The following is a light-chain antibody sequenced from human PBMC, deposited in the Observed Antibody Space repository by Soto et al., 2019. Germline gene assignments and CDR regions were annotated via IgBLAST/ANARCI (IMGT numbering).Light chain of an antibody. V-gene: IGLV3-1*01. CDR1: RLGDKY. J-gene: IGLJ2*01. CDR2: QDS. Sequence: SYELTQPPSVSVSPGQTAIITCSGDRLGDKYACWYQQKPGHSPVVVIYQDSRRPSGIPERFSGSKSGNTATLTISGTQAMDEADYYCQAGDSSTVVFGGGTKLTVL. CDR3: QAGDSSTVV.